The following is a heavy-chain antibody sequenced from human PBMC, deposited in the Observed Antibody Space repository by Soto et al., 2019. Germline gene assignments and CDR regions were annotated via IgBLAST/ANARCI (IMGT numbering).Heavy chain of an antibody. J-gene: IGHJ4*02. CDR3: ARVVGHIVVVVAVNFDY. CDR2: ISAYNGNT. D-gene: IGHD2-15*01. Sequence: QVQLVQSGAEVKKPGASVKVSCKASGYTFTSYGISWVRQAPGQGLEWMGWISAYNGNTNYAQKLQGRVTMTTDTSTSPAYMELMSLTSDDTAVYYCARVVGHIVVVVAVNFDYWGQGTLVTVSS. V-gene: IGHV1-18*01. CDR1: GYTFTSYG.